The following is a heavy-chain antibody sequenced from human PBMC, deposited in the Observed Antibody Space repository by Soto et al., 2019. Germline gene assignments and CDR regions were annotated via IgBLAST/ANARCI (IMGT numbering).Heavy chain of an antibody. CDR1: GYTFTSYG. D-gene: IGHD3-10*01. CDR2: ISDYNGNT. CDR3: ASLFGGSGCPDAFDI. J-gene: IGHJ3*02. Sequence: QVQLVQSGAEVKKPGASVKVSCKASGYTFTSYGISWVRQAPGQGLEWMGWISDYNGNTNYAQKLQGRVTMTTDTFTSTAYRELRRLRSDDTAVYYGASLFGGSGCPDAFDIWGQGTMVTVSS. V-gene: IGHV1-18*01.